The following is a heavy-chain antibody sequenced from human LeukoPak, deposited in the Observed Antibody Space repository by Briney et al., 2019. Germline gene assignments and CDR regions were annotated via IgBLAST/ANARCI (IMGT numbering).Heavy chain of an antibody. J-gene: IGHJ4*02. D-gene: IGHD3-9*01. Sequence: TGGSLRLSCTTSGFTFSRYWMSWVRQAPGRGLEWVANINLDGREIYYVDSVKGRFTISRDNAQNSLYLQMNSLGGEDTAVYYCARDDWGPGDHWGQGTLVTVSS. V-gene: IGHV3-7*01. CDR1: GFTFSRYW. CDR2: INLDGREI. CDR3: ARDDWGPGDH.